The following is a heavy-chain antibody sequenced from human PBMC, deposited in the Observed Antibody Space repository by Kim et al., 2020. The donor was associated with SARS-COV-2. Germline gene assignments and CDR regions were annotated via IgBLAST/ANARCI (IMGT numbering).Heavy chain of an antibody. V-gene: IGHV4-59*03. D-gene: IGHD6-25*01. Sequence: SETLSLTCPVSGGSMSSYYWSWIRQPPGKGLEWIGYVYYNGRTSYNPSLKIRVTISLDSSTSQFSLKLTSVTAADTAVDYCAGLFTQSPAASGWHALAWG. CDR2: VYYNGRT. J-gene: IGHJ5*01. CDR1: GGSMSSYY. CDR3: AGLFTQSPAASGWHALA.